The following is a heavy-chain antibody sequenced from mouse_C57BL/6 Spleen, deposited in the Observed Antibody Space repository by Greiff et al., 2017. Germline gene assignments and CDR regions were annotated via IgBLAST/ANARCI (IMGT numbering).Heavy chain of an antibody. Sequence: QVQLQQPGAELVKPGASVKMSCTASGYNFNSDWITWVKQRPGQGLEWIGEIYPGSGSTDYTEKFKSKATLTVDTSSSTAYMQLSSLTSEDSAVYYCARQGLRRAMDYWGQGTSVTVSS. V-gene: IGHV1-55*01. CDR1: GYNFNSDW. D-gene: IGHD2-4*01. CDR3: ARQGLRRAMDY. J-gene: IGHJ4*01. CDR2: IYPGSGST.